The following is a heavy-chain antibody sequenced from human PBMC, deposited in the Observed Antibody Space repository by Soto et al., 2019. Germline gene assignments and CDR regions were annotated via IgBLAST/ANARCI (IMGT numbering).Heavy chain of an antibody. Sequence: GGSLRLSCAASGFTFSTYSMTWVRQAPGKGPEWVSYISSSSGTIYYADSVKGRFSISRDNAKNSLYLQMNSLGAEDTAVYYCARRRGYSNPYYMDVWGKGTTVTVSS. CDR2: ISSSSGTI. J-gene: IGHJ6*03. CDR3: ARRRGYSNPYYMDV. CDR1: GFTFSTYS. V-gene: IGHV3-48*04. D-gene: IGHD4-4*01.